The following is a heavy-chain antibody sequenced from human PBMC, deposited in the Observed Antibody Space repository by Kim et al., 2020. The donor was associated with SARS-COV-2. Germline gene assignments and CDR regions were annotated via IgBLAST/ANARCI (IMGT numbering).Heavy chain of an antibody. J-gene: IGHJ6*02. V-gene: IGHV1-24*01. CDR3: VTAPAIVGAPGTLRLNYYYYCGLDV. D-gene: IGHD1-26*01. CDR2: FDPGDGET. Sequence: ASVKVSCKVSGYTLTELSMHWVRQAPGKGLEWMGGFDPGDGETIYAQKFQGRVTMTEDTSTDTAYMELSSLRSEDTAVYYCVTAPAIVGAPGTLRLNYYYYCGLDVWGQGTTVTVSS. CDR1: GYTLTELS.